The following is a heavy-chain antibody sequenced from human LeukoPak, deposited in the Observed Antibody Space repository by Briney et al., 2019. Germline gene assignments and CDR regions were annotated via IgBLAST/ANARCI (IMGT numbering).Heavy chain of an antibody. V-gene: IGHV4-34*01. D-gene: IGHD3-10*01. J-gene: IGHJ6*03. CDR3: ARPPRYGSGSYYSYYYMDV. CDR2: INHSGST. Sequence: SETLSLTCAVYGGSFSGYYCSWIRQPPGQGLEWIGEINHSGSTTYNTTLKSRVTISVDTSTNQFSLKLSSVTAAGTAVYYCARPPRYGSGSYYSYYYMDVWGKGTTVTVSS. CDR1: GGSFSGYY.